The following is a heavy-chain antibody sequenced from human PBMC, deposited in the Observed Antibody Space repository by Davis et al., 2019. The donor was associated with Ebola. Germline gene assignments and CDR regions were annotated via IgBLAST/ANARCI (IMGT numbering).Heavy chain of an antibody. CDR2: IYSGGST. Sequence: GGSLRLSCAASGFTFSSYSMNWVRQAPGKGLEWVSVIYSGGSTYYADSVKGRFTISRDDSKNTAYLQMNSLKTEDTAVYYCTSSGYSSSWYWGQGTLVTVSS. D-gene: IGHD6-13*01. CDR3: TSSGYSSSWY. J-gene: IGHJ4*02. V-gene: IGHV3-53*01. CDR1: GFTFSSYS.